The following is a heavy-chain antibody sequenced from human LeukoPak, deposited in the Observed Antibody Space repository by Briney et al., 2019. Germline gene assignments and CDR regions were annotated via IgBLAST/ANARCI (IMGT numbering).Heavy chain of an antibody. D-gene: IGHD6-13*01. CDR3: AKVPYSSSWYYFDY. CDR2: ISGSGGST. Sequence: GGSLRLSCAASGFTFSTYAMSWVRQAPGEGLEWVSAISGSGGSTYYADSVKGRFTISRDNSKNTLYLQMNSLRAEDTAVYYCAKVPYSSSWYYFDYWGQGTLVTVSS. J-gene: IGHJ4*02. V-gene: IGHV3-23*01. CDR1: GFTFSTYA.